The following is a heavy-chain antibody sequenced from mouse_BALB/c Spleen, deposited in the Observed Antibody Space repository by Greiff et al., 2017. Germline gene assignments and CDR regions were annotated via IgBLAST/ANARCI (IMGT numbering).Heavy chain of an antibody. V-gene: IGHV5-12-1*01. J-gene: IGHJ4*01. CDR3: ARRLYYYGSSYYAMDY. CDR2: ISSGGGST. D-gene: IGHD1-1*01. Sequence: EVKLVESGGGLVKPGGSLKLSCAASGFAFSSYDMSWVRQTPEKRLEWVAYISSGGGSTYYPDTVKGRFTISRDNAKNTLYLQMSSLKSEDTAMYYCARRLYYYGSSYYAMDYWGQGTSVTVSS. CDR1: GFAFSSYD.